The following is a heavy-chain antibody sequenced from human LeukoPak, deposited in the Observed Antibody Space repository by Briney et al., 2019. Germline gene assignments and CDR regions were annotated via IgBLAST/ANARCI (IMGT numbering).Heavy chain of an antibody. CDR2: IYYSGST. CDR1: GGSISSYY. D-gene: IGHD2-2*01. CDR3: ARVRDCSSTSCYPLDAFDI. J-gene: IGHJ3*02. V-gene: IGHV4-59*01. Sequence: SETLSLTCTVSGGSISSYYWSWIRQPPGKGLEWIGYIYYSGSTNYNPSLKSRVTISVDTSKNQFSLKLSSVTAADTAVYYCARVRDCSSTSCYPLDAFDIWGQGTVVTVSS.